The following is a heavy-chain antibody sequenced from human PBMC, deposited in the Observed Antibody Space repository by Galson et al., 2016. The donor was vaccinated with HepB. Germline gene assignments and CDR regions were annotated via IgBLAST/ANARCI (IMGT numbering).Heavy chain of an antibody. Sequence: LRLSCAASGFTFSTYGMHWVRQAPGKGLEWVAVMSVDGSNKYYADSVKGRFIISRDNSKNTLCLQMNSLRAEDTAVYFCAKGHSQTYYYYYGMDVWGQGTTVTVSS. D-gene: IGHD1-26*01. CDR3: AKGHSQTYYYYYGMDV. J-gene: IGHJ6*02. V-gene: IGHV3-30*18. CDR1: GFTFSTYG. CDR2: MSVDGSNK.